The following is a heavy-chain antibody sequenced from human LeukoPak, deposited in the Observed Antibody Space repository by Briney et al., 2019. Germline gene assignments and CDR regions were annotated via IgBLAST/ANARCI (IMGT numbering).Heavy chain of an antibody. CDR1: GYSISSGYY. V-gene: IGHV4-38-2*02. CDR3: ARGRFDYYDSSGYYRPREYYYYYYYMDV. Sequence: PSETLSLTCTVSGYSISSGYYWGWIRQPPGKGLEWIGSIYHSGSTYYNPSLKSRVTISIDTSKNQFFLKLSSVTAADTAVYYCARGRFDYYDSSGYYRPREYYYYYYYMDVWGKGTTVTMSS. J-gene: IGHJ6*03. CDR2: IYHSGST. D-gene: IGHD3-22*01.